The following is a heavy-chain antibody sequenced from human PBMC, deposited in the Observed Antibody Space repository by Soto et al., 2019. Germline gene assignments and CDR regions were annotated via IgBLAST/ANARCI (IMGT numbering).Heavy chain of an antibody. Sequence: QVQLQQWGAGLLKPSETLSLTCAVYGGSVSSVRYYWSWIRQPPGMGLQWIGEMRHSGGTHFNPSLKSRVAISVETSKNQVSLKMRSVTAADTALYYCARVERGTDTTVVDAFDIWGPGTMVTVSS. CDR3: ARVERGTDTTVVDAFDI. D-gene: IGHD3-16*01. V-gene: IGHV4-34*01. CDR2: MRHSGGT. CDR1: GGSVSSVRYY. J-gene: IGHJ3*02.